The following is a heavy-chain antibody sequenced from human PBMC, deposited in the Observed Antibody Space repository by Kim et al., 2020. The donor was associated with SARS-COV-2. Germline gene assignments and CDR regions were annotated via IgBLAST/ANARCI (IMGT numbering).Heavy chain of an antibody. D-gene: IGHD6-19*01. J-gene: IGHJ6*01. CDR2: ISDDGSDK. Sequence: GGSLRLSCAATGFSFTSYGMHWVRQAPGKGLEWVASISDDGSDKSYADSVRGRFTISRDNPKRTLFLQMSSLRAEDTAVYYCARGRVAGAEDYYFYGMGV. CDR3: ARGRVAGAEDYYFYGMGV. CDR1: GFSFTSYG. V-gene: IGHV3-30*03.